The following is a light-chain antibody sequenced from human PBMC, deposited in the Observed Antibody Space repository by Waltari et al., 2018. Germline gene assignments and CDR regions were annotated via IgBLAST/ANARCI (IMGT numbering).Light chain of an antibody. Sequence: DVVMTQSRLSLPVTLGQPASISCRSSQSLVHSDGNTYLNWFQQRPGQSPRRLFYRVSNRDSGVPDRFSGSGSGTDFTLKISRVEAEDVGVYYCMQGTHWPWTFGQGTKVEIK. CDR3: MQGTHWPWT. J-gene: IGKJ1*01. CDR1: QSLVHSDGNTY. CDR2: RVS. V-gene: IGKV2-30*02.